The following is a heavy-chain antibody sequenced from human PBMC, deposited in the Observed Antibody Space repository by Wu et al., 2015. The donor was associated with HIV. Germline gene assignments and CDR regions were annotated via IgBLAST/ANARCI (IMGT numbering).Heavy chain of an antibody. Sequence: QVQLVQSGAEVKKPGSSVKVSCKASGGTFSSFAISWVRQAPGQGLEWMGGITPLFGTANYAQKFQGRVTITADESTSTGYMELNSLNSDDTAVYYCARDDVLGTSFDYWGQGTLVTVSS. J-gene: IGHJ4*02. CDR3: ARDDVLGTSFDY. D-gene: IGHD3-16*01. CDR2: ITPLFGTA. CDR1: GGTFSSFA. V-gene: IGHV1-69*12.